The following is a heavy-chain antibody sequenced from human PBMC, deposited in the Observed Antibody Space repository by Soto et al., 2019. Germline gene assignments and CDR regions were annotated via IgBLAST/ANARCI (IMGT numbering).Heavy chain of an antibody. D-gene: IGHD5-18*01. CDR3: ARDAAMVTGGWFDP. CDR2: INAGNGNT. V-gene: IGHV1-3*01. J-gene: IGHJ5*02. Sequence: ASVKVSCKASGYTFTSYAMHWVRQAPGQRLEWMGWINAGNGNTKYSQKFQGRVTITRDTSASTACMELSSLRSEDTAVYYCARDAAMVTGGWFDPWGQGTLVTVSS. CDR1: GYTFTSYA.